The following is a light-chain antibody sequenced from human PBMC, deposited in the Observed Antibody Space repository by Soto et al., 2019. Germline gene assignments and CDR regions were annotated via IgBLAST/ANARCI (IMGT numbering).Light chain of an antibody. CDR3: EQYDNWPPLT. V-gene: IGKV3-15*01. CDR2: GAS. J-gene: IGKJ5*01. CDR1: QSVSSN. Sequence: EIAMTQSPATLSVSPGERATLSCRASQSVSSNLAWYQQKPGQAPRLLIYGASTRSAGFPARFSGSGSGTEFTLTISSLQSEDFAVYYGEQYDNWPPLTFGQGTRLEIK.